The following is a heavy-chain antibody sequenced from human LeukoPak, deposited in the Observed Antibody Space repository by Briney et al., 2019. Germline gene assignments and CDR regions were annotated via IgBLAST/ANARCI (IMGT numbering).Heavy chain of an antibody. CDR3: ARRACSSTSCPNWFDP. J-gene: IGHJ5*02. Sequence: PSETLSLTCTVSGGSISSSSYYWGWIRQPPGKGLEWIGSIYYSGSTYYNPSLKSRVTISVDTSKNQFSLKLSSVTAADTAVYYCARRACSSTSCPNWFDPWGQGTLVTVSS. CDR1: GGSISSSSYY. V-gene: IGHV4-39*07. D-gene: IGHD2-2*01. CDR2: IYYSGST.